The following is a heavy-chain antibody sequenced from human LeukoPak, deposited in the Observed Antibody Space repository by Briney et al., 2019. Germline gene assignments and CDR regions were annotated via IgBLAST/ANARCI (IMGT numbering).Heavy chain of an antibody. V-gene: IGHV4-59*01. J-gene: IGHJ3*02. D-gene: IGHD4-23*01. CDR1: GDSISYYY. Sequence: SETLSLTCTVSGDSISYYYWTWIRQPPGKGLEWIGYIYYSGSTNYNPSLKSRVTISVDTSKNQFSLKLSSVTAADTAVYYCARDMSDYGGNSVAFDIWGQGTMVTVSS. CDR2: IYYSGST. CDR3: ARDMSDYGGNSVAFDI.